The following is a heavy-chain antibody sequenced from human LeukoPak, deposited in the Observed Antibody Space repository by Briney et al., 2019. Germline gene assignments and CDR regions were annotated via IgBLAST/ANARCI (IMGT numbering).Heavy chain of an antibody. D-gene: IGHD3-22*01. Sequence: PGGSLRLSCAASGFTFSSYWMNWVRQAPGKGLEWVSYISTTGSTIYYADSVKGRFTISRDNAKNSLYLQMNSLRDEDTAVYYCARDRSSSGYYPFDYWGQGTLVTVSS. V-gene: IGHV3-48*02. J-gene: IGHJ4*02. CDR1: GFTFSSYW. CDR2: ISTTGSTI. CDR3: ARDRSSSGYYPFDY.